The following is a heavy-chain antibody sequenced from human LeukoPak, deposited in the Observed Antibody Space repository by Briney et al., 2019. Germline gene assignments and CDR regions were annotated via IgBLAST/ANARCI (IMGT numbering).Heavy chain of an antibody. CDR1: GFSVSSSY. J-gene: IGHJ5*01. CDR2: IYSTGTT. V-gene: IGHV3-53*04. CDR3: ARALVGANSWFDS. Sequence: PGGSLRLSCAVSGFSVSSSYMIWIRQAPGKGLECVSFIYSTGTTKYADSVKGRFTISRHNSENTLYLDMNSLTDEDTAVYYCARALVGANSWFDSWGQGTLVTVFS. D-gene: IGHD1-26*01.